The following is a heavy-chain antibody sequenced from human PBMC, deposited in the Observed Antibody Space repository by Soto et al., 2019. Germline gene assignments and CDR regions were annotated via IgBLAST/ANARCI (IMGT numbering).Heavy chain of an antibody. J-gene: IGHJ5*01. D-gene: IGHD3-10*01. CDR2: ISASGDST. V-gene: IGHV3-23*01. CDR3: AEISRGYGSWGSFGS. Sequence: ESGGGLVQPGGSLRLSCAASGFTFSTYAMTWVRQAPGKGLEWVSAISASGDSTYYADSVKGRFTISRDNSNNALYLQMNSLRPEDTAVYYCAEISRGYGSWGSFGSWGQGTLVTVSS. CDR1: GFTFSTYA.